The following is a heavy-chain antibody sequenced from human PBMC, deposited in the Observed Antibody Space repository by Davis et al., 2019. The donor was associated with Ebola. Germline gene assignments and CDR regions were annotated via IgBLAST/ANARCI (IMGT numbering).Heavy chain of an antibody. D-gene: IGHD3-3*01. CDR2: ISGRGIST. J-gene: IGHJ5*02. CDR1: GFTFSSYA. CDR3: AKAPGGITIFGVAKSWFDP. V-gene: IGHV3-23*01. Sequence: PGGSLRLSCAASGFTFSSYAMSWVRQAPGKGLQWVSAISGRGISTYYADSVKGRFTISRDNSKNTLYLQMNRLRAEDTAVYYCAKAPGGITIFGVAKSWFDPWGQGTLVTVSS.